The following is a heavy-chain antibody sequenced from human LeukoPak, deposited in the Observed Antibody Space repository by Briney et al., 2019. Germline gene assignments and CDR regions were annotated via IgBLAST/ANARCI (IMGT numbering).Heavy chain of an antibody. CDR2: IHPRDSDT. D-gene: IGHD6-19*01. J-gene: IGHJ4*02. CDR1: GYSFTSYW. CDR3: ARRPLEVGSGWSRTLYYFDY. Sequence: GESLKISCKGSGYSFTSYWIGWVRQMPGKGLEWMGIIHPRDSDTRYSPSFQGQVTISADKSMSTAYLQWSSLKASDTAMYYCARRPLEVGSGWSRTLYYFDYWGQGTLVTVSS. V-gene: IGHV5-51*01.